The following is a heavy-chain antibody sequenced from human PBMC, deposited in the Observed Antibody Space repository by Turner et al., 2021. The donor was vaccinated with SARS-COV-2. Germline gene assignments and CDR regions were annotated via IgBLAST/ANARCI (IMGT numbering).Heavy chain of an antibody. CDR2: ISYDGSEK. D-gene: IGHD6-13*01. J-gene: IGHJ4*02. Sequence: QVQLVQSGGGVVQPGRSLRLSCAASGFTFRRYGIDWVRQAPGKGLEWAADISYDGSEKYYADSVKGRFTISRDNSKNTLYLQMSSLRPDDTAVYYCAKDALPAAGKLNSYFDYWGQGTLVTVSS. CDR3: AKDALPAAGKLNSYFDY. V-gene: IGHV3-30*18. CDR1: GFTFRRYG.